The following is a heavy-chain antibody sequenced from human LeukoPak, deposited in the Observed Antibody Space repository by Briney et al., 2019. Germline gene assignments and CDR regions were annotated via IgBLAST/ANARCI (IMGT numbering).Heavy chain of an antibody. CDR1: GSTLSDHY. J-gene: IGHJ4*02. D-gene: IGHD4/OR15-4a*01. CDR2: TKHKAERYTT. V-gene: IGHV3-72*01. Sequence: GGSLRLSCTASGSTLSDHYMDWVRRAPGKGLEWVGRTKHKAERYTTEYAASVKGRFTISRDESKNSLYLQMNSLTTEDTAVYYCATSQPNFPNVYWGQGTLVTVSS. CDR3: ATSQPNFPNVY.